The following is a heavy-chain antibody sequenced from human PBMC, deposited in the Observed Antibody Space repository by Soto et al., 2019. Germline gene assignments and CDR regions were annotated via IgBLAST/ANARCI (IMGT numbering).Heavy chain of an antibody. CDR2: IYYSGST. J-gene: IGHJ4*02. Sequence: SDTLPVTCTVSGGSITSNSYYWGWIRQPPGEGLEWIGSIYYSGSTNYNPPLKSRVTISADTSKNQFSLKLTSLTAADTAVEDCARIRGSYYGLSQWAKGTLVTV. V-gene: IGHV4-39*01. D-gene: IGHD1-26*01. CDR3: ARIRGSYYGLSQ. CDR1: GGSITSNSYY.